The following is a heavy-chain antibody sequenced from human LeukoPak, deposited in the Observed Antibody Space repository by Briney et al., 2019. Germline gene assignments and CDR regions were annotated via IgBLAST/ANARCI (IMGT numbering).Heavy chain of an antibody. J-gene: IGHJ4*02. CDR1: GGSFSGSFSDSY. Sequence: SETLSLTCAVYGGSFSGSFSDSYWTCIRQTPGKGLEWIGEIHHSDSTNYNPSLKSRVTISVDTSKNQFSLKLNSLTAADTAVYYCATFRWGVGFEYWGQGTLATVSS. CDR3: ATFRWGVGFEY. D-gene: IGHD3-16*01. CDR2: IHHSDST. V-gene: IGHV4-34*01.